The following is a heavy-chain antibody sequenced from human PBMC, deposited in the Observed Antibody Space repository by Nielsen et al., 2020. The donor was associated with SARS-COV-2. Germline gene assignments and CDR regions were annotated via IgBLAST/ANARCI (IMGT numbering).Heavy chain of an antibody. J-gene: IGHJ6*02. D-gene: IGHD2-2*01. Sequence: GSLRLSCTVSGGSISSYYWSWIRQPPGKGLEWIGYIYYSGSTNYNPSLKSRVTMSVDTSKNQFSLKLSSVTAADTAVYYCARDCSSTSCEGLYYYYGMDVWGQGTTVTVSS. CDR3: ARDCSSTSCEGLYYYYGMDV. V-gene: IGHV4-59*12. CDR2: IYYSGST. CDR1: GGSISSYY.